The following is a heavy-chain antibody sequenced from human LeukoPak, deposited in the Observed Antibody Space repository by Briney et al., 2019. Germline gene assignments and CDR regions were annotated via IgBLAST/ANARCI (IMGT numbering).Heavy chain of an antibody. V-gene: IGHV3-23*01. CDR1: GFTFSSYA. D-gene: IGHD3-3*01. CDR2: ISGSGGST. CDR3: AKVLPEELSDCWSGCQDV. J-gene: IGHJ6*04. Sequence: GGSLRLSCAASGFTFSSYAMGWVRQAPGKGLEWVSAISGSGGSTYYADSVKDWFTISRDKSKNSLYLQMNSLRAEDRAVYYCAKVLPEELSDCWSGCQDVWGKGTTVTVSS.